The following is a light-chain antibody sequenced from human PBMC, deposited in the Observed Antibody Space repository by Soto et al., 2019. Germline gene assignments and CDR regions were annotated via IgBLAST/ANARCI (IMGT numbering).Light chain of an antibody. CDR1: SSEVGGYNY. J-gene: IGLJ2*01. Sequence: QSALTQPRSVSGSPGPSVTISCTGTSSEVGGYNYVSWYQQHPGKAPKLMIYDVSKRPSGVPDRFSGSKSGNTASLTISGLQAEDEADYDCCSYAGSYTFHVVFGGGTKLTVL. CDR2: DVS. V-gene: IGLV2-11*01. CDR3: CSYAGSYTFHVV.